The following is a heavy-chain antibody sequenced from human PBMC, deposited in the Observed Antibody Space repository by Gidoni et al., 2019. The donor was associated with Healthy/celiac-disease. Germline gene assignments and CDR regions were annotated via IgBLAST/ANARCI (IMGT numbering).Heavy chain of an antibody. J-gene: IGHJ6*03. V-gene: IGHV1-2*02. CDR3: ARVFGPPAYQINDFWSGYPYYYYYMDV. CDR2: INPNSGGT. CDR1: GYTFTGYY. Sequence: QVQLVQSGAEVKKPGASVKVSCKASGYTFTGYYMHWVRQAPGQGLEWMGWINPNSGGTNYAQKFQGRVTMTRDTSISTAYMELSRLRSDDTAVYYCARVFGPPAYQINDFWSGYPYYYYYMDVWGKGTTVTVSS. D-gene: IGHD3-3*01.